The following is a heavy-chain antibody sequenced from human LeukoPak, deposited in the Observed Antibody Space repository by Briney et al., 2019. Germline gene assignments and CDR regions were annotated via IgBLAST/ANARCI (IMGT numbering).Heavy chain of an antibody. D-gene: IGHD3-10*01. CDR2: MNPNSGNT. CDR1: GYTFTSYD. J-gene: IGHJ5*02. CDR3: ARNPRFRRWFDP. Sequence: ASVKVSCKASGYTFTSYDINWVRQATGQGLEWMGWMNPNSGNTGYAQKFLGRVTMTRNTSISTAYMELSSLRSEDTAVYYCARNPRFRRWFDPWGQGTLVTVSS. V-gene: IGHV1-8*01.